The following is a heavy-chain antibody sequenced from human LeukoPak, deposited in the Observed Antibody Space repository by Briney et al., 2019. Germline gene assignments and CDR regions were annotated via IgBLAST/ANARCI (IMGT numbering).Heavy chain of an antibody. CDR2: ISSSSTI. J-gene: IGHJ4*02. Sequence: GGSLRLSCAASGFTFSSYSMNWVRQAPGKGLEWVSYISSSSTIYYADSVKGRFTISRDNAKNSLYLQMNSLRAGDTAVYYCARDLGTILPYYFDYWGQGTLVTVSS. D-gene: IGHD3-3*01. CDR1: GFTFSSYS. V-gene: IGHV3-48*01. CDR3: ARDLGTILPYYFDY.